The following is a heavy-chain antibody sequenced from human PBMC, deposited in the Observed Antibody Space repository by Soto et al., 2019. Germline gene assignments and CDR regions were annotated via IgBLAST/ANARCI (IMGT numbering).Heavy chain of an antibody. CDR3: ARKSSPWGRYYYYGMDV. J-gene: IGHJ6*02. Sequence: GASVKVSCKASGYTFTSYDINWVRQATGQGLEWMGWMNPNSGNTGYAQKFQGRVTMTRNTSISTAYMELSSLRSEDTAVYYCARKSSPWGRYYYYGMDVWGQGTTVTVSS. CDR2: MNPNSGNT. CDR1: GYTFTSYD. V-gene: IGHV1-8*01. D-gene: IGHD6-13*01.